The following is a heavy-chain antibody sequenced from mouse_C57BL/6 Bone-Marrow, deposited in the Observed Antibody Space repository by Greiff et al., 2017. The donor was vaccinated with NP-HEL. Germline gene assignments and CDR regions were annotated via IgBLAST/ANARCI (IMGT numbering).Heavy chain of an antibody. Sequence: VQLQQSGPELVKPGASVKISCKASGYTFTDYYMNWVKQSPGQSLEWIGDINPNNGGTSYNQKFKGKATVTVDKSSSTAYMELRSLTSEDSAVYYCAIGYEGGWYFDVWGTGTTVTVSS. CDR1: GYTFTDYY. CDR2: INPNNGGT. CDR3: AIGYEGGWYFDV. D-gene: IGHD2-2*01. V-gene: IGHV1-26*01. J-gene: IGHJ1*03.